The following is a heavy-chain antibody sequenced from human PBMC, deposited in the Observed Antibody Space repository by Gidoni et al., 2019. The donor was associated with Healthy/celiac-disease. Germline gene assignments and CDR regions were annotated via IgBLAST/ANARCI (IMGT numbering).Heavy chain of an antibody. J-gene: IGHJ6*02. CDR3: ARAGLPGGMDV. CDR1: GGSISSGSYY. V-gene: IGHV4-61*02. CDR2: IYPSGST. Sequence: QVQLQESGPGLVKPSQTLSLTCTVSGGSISSGSYYWSWIRQPAGKGLEWIGRIYPSGSTNYNPSLKSRVTISVDTSKNQFSLKLSSVTAADTAVYYCARAGLPGGMDVWGQGTTVTVSS.